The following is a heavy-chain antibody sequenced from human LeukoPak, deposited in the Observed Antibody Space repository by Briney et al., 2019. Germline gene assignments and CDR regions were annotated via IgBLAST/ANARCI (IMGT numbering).Heavy chain of an antibody. V-gene: IGHV4-34*01. CDR3: ARHRGSGWYGYYFDY. D-gene: IGHD6-19*01. J-gene: IGHJ4*02. CDR2: INHSGST. Sequence: SETLSLTCAVYGGSFSGYYWSWIRQPPGKGLEWIGEINHSGSTNYNPSLKSRVTISVDTSKNQFSLKLSSVTAADTAVYYCARHRGSGWYGYYFDYWGQGTLVTVSS. CDR1: GGSFSGYY.